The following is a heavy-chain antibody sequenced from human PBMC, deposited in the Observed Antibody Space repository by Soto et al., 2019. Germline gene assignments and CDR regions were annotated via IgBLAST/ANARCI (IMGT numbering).Heavy chain of an antibody. V-gene: IGHV3-23*01. CDR2: ISGSGGST. D-gene: IGHD1-7*01. CDR1: GFNFSGYA. CDR3: AKDRLTGTTSEVLYYYYGMDV. Sequence: PGGSLRLSCAASGFNFSGYAMSWVRQATGKGLEWVSAISGSGGSTYYADSVKGRFTISRDNSKNTLYLQMNSLRAEDTAVYYCAKDRLTGTTSEVLYYYYGMDVWGQGTTVTVSS. J-gene: IGHJ6*02.